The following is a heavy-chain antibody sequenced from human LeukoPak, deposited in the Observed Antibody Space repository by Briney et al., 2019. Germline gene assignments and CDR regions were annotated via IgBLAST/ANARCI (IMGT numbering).Heavy chain of an antibody. Sequence: SETLSLTCTVSGGSISSYYWSWIRQPPGKGLEWIGYIYYSGSTNYNPSLKSRVTISVDTSKNQFSLKLSSVTATDTAVYYCARFIRGVIITKSWFDPWGQGTLVTVSS. J-gene: IGHJ5*02. D-gene: IGHD3-10*01. V-gene: IGHV4-59*08. CDR1: GGSISSYY. CDR2: IYYSGST. CDR3: ARFIRGVIITKSWFDP.